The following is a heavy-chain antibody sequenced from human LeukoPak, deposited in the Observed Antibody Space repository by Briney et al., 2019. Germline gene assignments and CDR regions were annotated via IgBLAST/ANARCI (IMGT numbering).Heavy chain of an antibody. CDR3: ASLIVATSLKVNY. Sequence: GGSLRLSCAASGFTFSSYSMNWVRQAPGKGVEWVSSISSSSSYIYYADSVKGRFTISRDNAKNSLYLQMNSLRAEDTAVYYCASLIVATSLKVNYWGQGTLVTVSS. CDR2: ISSSSSYI. D-gene: IGHD5-12*01. CDR1: GFTFSSYS. J-gene: IGHJ4*02. V-gene: IGHV3-21*01.